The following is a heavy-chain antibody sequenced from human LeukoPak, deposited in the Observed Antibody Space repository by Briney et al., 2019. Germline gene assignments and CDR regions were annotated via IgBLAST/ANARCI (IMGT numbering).Heavy chain of an antibody. J-gene: IGHJ4*02. Sequence: SGTPSLTCAVSGDSISSTNWWTWVRQSPGKGLEWIGEIYHNGNTNYNPSLKSRVTISVDRSNNQFSLKVTSVTAADTAVYYCASGMLYAIFVWGQGTLVTVSS. CDR2: IYHNGNT. CDR1: GDSISSTNW. D-gene: IGHD2-8*01. V-gene: IGHV4-4*02. CDR3: ASGMLYAIFV.